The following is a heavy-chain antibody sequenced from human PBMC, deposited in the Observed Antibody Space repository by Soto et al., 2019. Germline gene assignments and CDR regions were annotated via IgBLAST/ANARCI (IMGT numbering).Heavy chain of an antibody. J-gene: IGHJ3*02. D-gene: IGHD6-13*01. CDR1: GGTFSSYT. V-gene: IGHV1-69*02. CDR2: IIPILGIA. Sequence: QVQLVQSGAEVKKPGSSVKVSCKASGGTFSSYTISWVRQAPGQGLEWMGRIIPILGIANYAQKFQGRVTITADKSTSTAYMELSSLRSEDTAVYYCARGYSSSQDAFDIWGQGTMVTVSS. CDR3: ARGYSSSQDAFDI.